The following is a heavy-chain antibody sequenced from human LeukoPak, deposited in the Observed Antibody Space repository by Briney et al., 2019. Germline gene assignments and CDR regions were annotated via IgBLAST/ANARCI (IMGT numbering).Heavy chain of an antibody. Sequence: GGSLRLSCAASEFMFSSFGMNWVRQAPGKGLEWVSSISSGSDHLHYSDSVKGRMTVSRDNAKKSLYLQMDSLRVEDTAVYYCARGGSVSPYYFDLWGRGTPVTVSS. V-gene: IGHV3-21*01. D-gene: IGHD5/OR15-5a*01. J-gene: IGHJ4*02. CDR3: ARGGSVSPYYFDL. CDR2: ISSGSDHL. CDR1: EFMFSSFG.